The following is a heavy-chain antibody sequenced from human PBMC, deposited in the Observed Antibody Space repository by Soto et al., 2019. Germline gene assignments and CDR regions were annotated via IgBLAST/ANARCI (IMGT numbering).Heavy chain of an antibody. CDR3: ARLQAAAGDNDLTFDY. CDR1: GYRFTSYW. Sequence: PGESLKLSCKGSGYRFTSYWIAWVRQMPGKGLEWMGIIYPADSDTNYSPSFQGHVTISADKSISTAYLQWSSLKASDTAMYYCARLQAAAGDNDLTFDYWGQGTLVTVSS. J-gene: IGHJ4*02. D-gene: IGHD6-13*01. V-gene: IGHV5-51*01. CDR2: IYPADSDT.